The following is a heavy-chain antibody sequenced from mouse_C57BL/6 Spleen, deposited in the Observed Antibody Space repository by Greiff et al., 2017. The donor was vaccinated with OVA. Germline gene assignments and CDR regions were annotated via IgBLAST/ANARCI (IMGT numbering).Heavy chain of an antibody. V-gene: IGHV14-4*01. CDR2: IDPENGDT. CDR1: GFNIKDDY. J-gene: IGHJ4*01. CDR3: TTTSTFNAMDY. D-gene: IGHD2-1*01. Sequence: EVQLQQSGAELVRPGASVKLSCTASGFNIKDDYMHWVKQRPEQGLEWIGWIDPENGDTEYASKFQGKATITADTSSNTAYLQLSSLTSEDTAVYYCTTTSTFNAMDYWGQGTSVTVSS.